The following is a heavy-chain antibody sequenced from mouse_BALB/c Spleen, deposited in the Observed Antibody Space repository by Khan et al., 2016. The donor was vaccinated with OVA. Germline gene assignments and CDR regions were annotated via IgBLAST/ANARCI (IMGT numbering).Heavy chain of an antibody. J-gene: IGHJ4*01. V-gene: IGHV2-6-1*01. D-gene: IGHD2-10*01. CDR2: ICRDGST. Sequence: QVQLKESGPGLVAPSPSLSISCTISGFSLTNYGVHWVRQPPGKGLEWLGVICRDGSTTYNSALHSSLSIRKANSKRQVSLKLNSLQTDDTSMDFWARQTYYHYNTRDYWGQGTSVTVSS. CDR1: GFSLTNYG. CDR3: ARQTYYHYNTRDY.